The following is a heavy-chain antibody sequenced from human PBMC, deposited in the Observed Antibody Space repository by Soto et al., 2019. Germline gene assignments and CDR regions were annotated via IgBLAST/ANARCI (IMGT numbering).Heavy chain of an antibody. CDR3: ARVGGYGMDV. CDR2: IYHSGST. Sequence: SETLSLTCAVSGYSISSGYYWGWIRQPPGKGLEWSGSIYHSGSTYYNPSLKSRVTISVDTSKNQFSLKLSSVTAADTAVYYCARVGGYGMDVWGQGTTVTVSS. D-gene: IGHD3-10*01. V-gene: IGHV4-38-2*01. CDR1: GYSISSGYY. J-gene: IGHJ6*02.